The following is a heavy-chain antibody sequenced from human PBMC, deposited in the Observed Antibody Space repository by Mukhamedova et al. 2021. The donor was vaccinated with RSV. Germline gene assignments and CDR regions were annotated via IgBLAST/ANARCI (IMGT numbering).Heavy chain of an antibody. D-gene: IGHD3-16*01. J-gene: IGHJ4*02. CDR3: ARGGISHGVDY. Sequence: APGQGLEWMGIINPSGGSTNYAQKFQGRVTMTRDTSTSTLYREVSSLRSEDTAVYYCARGGISHGVDYWGQGTLVTVSS. CDR2: INPSGGST. V-gene: IGHV1-46*01.